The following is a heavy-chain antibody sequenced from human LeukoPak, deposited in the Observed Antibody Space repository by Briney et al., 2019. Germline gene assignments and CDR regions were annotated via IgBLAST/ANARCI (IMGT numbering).Heavy chain of an antibody. D-gene: IGHD3-10*01. CDR3: AGGYGSGSYSA. J-gene: IGHJ5*02. V-gene: IGHV3-11*01. CDR2: IVNSGGTT. CDR1: GFTFSKYY. Sequence: GGSLRLSCAASGFTFSKYYMSWIRQAPGKGLEWISYIVNSGGTTSYADSVQGRFTISSDDAKNSLYLQMNSLRAEDTAVYYCAGGYGSGSYSAWGQGISVTVSS.